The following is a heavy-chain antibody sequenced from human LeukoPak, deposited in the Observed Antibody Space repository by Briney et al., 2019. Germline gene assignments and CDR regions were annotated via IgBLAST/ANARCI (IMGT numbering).Heavy chain of an antibody. J-gene: IGHJ4*02. Sequence: SETLSLTCTVSGGSISSYYWSWIRQPPGKGLEWIGEINHSGSTNYNPSLKSRVTISVDTSKNQFSLKLSSVTAADTAVYYCARGRRSSGLARVFDYWGQGTLVTVSS. CDR2: INHSGST. CDR3: ARGRRSSGLARVFDY. V-gene: IGHV4-34*01. CDR1: GGSISSYY. D-gene: IGHD6-19*01.